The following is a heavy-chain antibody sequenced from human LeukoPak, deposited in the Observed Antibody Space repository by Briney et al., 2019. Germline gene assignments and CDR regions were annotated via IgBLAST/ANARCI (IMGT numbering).Heavy chain of an antibody. CDR1: GGSFSGYY. CDR2: INHSGST. J-gene: IGHJ3*02. D-gene: IGHD3-10*01. V-gene: IGHV4-34*01. Sequence: SETLSLTCAVYGGSFSGYYWSWIRQPPGKGLEWIGEINHSGSTNYNPSLKSRVTISVDTSKNQFPLKLSSVTAADTAVYYCARAGSSIIYRGAFDIWGQGTMVTVSS. CDR3: ARAGSSIIYRGAFDI.